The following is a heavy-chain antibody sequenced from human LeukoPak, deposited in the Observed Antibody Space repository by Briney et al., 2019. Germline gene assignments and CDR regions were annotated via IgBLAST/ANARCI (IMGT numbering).Heavy chain of an antibody. CDR3: ARVVVVAAIYTRGLDYFDY. V-gene: IGHV1-18*01. CDR1: GYTFTSYG. D-gene: IGHD2-15*01. Sequence: ASVKVSCKASGYTFTSYGISWVRQAPGQGLEWMGWISAYNGNTNYAQKLQGRVTMTTDTSTSTAYMELRSLRSDDTAVYYCARVVVVAAIYTRGLDYFDYWGQGTLVTVSS. J-gene: IGHJ4*02. CDR2: ISAYNGNT.